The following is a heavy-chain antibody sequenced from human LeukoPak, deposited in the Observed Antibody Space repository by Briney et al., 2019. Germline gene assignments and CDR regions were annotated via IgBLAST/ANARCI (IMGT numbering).Heavy chain of an antibody. CDR2: TYSGGST. D-gene: IGHD3-10*01. J-gene: IGHJ6*02. CDR3: ARDHAYYYGSGSYYYYYGMDV. Sequence: GGSLRLSCAASGFTVSSNYMSWVRQAPGKGLEWVSVTYSGGSTYYADSVKGRFTISRHNSKNTLYLQMNSLRAEDTAVYYCARDHAYYYGSGSYYYYYGMDVWGQGTTVTVSS. V-gene: IGHV3-53*04. CDR1: GFTVSSNY.